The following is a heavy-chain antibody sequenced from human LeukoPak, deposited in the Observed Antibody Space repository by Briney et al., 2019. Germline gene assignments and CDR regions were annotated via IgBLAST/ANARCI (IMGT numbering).Heavy chain of an antibody. CDR3: AKPRAMTTGVGRYFDL. D-gene: IGHD1-1*01. V-gene: IGHV3-23*01. Sequence: GGSLRLSCAASGFTFSSYAMSWVRQAPGKGLEWVSAISGGGENTYYADSVKGRSTISRDNSKNTLYLQMNSLRAEDTATYYCAKPRAMTTGVGRYFDLWGRGTLVTVSS. J-gene: IGHJ2*01. CDR2: ISGGGENT. CDR1: GFTFSSYA.